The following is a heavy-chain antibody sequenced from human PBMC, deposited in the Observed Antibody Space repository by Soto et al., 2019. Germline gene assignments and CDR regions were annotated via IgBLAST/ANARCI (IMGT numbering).Heavy chain of an antibody. Sequence: PSETLSLTCYVSGGSISPYYWSWIRQPPGKGLEWIGYIYYTGSTKYNPSLKSRVTISLGTSRNQLSLKLSSVTAADTAVYYCTRVGGYYGDYPNFDYWGPGTPVTVSS. CDR1: GGSISPYY. CDR2: IYYTGST. D-gene: IGHD4-17*01. J-gene: IGHJ4*02. CDR3: TRVGGYYGDYPNFDY. V-gene: IGHV4-59*01.